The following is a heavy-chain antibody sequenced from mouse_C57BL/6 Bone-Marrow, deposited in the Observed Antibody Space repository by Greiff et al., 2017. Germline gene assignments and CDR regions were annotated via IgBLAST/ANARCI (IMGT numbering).Heavy chain of an antibody. CDR1: GYTFTSYW. CDR3: AKPLFITTVGFDY. V-gene: IGHV1-64*01. D-gene: IGHD1-1*01. Sequence: VKLQQPGAELVKPGASVKLSCKASGYTFTSYWMHWVKQRPGQGLEWIGMIHPNSGSTNYNEKFKSKATLTVDKSSSTAYMQLSSLTSEDSAVYYCAKPLFITTVGFDYWGQGTTLTVSS. J-gene: IGHJ2*01. CDR2: IHPNSGST.